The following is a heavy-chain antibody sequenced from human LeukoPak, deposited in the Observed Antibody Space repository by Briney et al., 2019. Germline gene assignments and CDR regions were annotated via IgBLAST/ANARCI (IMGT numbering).Heavy chain of an antibody. Sequence: SETLSLTCTVSGGSISSYYWSWIRQPAGKGLEWIGRIYTSGSTNYNPSLKSRVTMSVDTSKNQFSLKLSSVTAADTAVYYCVRVWSGSLYCSGGSCYFDSWGQGTQVTVSS. CDR1: GGSISSYY. CDR2: IYTSGST. D-gene: IGHD2-15*01. J-gene: IGHJ4*02. CDR3: VRVWSGSLYCSGGSCYFDS. V-gene: IGHV4-4*07.